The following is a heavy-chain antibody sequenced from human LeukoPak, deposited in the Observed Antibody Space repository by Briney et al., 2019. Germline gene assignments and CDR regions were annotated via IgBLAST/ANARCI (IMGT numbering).Heavy chain of an antibody. Sequence: SETLSLTCNVSGGSISSGDKYWSWIRQPPGKGQEWIGYIYYSGSTYYTPSLKSRLTFSVDRSENQFSLPLTSVTAADTAVYFCARVARWAGLDFWGQGTLVTVSS. CDR2: IYYSGST. D-gene: IGHD5-12*01. J-gene: IGHJ4*02. CDR3: ARVARWAGLDF. CDR1: GGSISSGDKY. V-gene: IGHV4-30-4*01.